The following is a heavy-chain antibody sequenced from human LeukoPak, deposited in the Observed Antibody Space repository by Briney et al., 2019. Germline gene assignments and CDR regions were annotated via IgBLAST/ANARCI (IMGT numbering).Heavy chain of an antibody. CDR1: GGTFSSYA. CDR3: ARDSSGYYDSSGYPY. D-gene: IGHD3-22*01. CDR2: IIPIFGTA. V-gene: IGHV1-69*06. Sequence: SVKVSCKASGGTFSSYAISWVRQAPGQGLEWMGGIIPIFGTAKYAQKFQGRVTITADKSTSTAYMELSSLRSEDTAVYYCARDSSGYYDSSGYPYWGQGTLVTVSS. J-gene: IGHJ4*02.